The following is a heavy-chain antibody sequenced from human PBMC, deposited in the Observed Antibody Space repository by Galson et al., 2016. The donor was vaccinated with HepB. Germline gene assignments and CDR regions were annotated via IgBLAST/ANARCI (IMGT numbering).Heavy chain of an antibody. CDR1: GFTFDDYA. Sequence: SLRLSCAASGFTFDDYAMSWVRQAPGKGLEWVSGINWKGGRTGYADSVKGRFTISRDNAKNSLYLQMNSLRAEDTALYHCARVHMAAAGFGGMDVWGQGTMVTVSS. V-gene: IGHV3-20*01. D-gene: IGHD6-13*01. J-gene: IGHJ6*02. CDR2: INWKGGRT. CDR3: ARVHMAAAGFGGMDV.